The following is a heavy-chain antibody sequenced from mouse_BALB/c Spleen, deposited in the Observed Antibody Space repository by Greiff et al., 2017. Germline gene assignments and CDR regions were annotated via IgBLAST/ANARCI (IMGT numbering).Heavy chain of an antibody. V-gene: IGHV2-9-2*01. CDR2: IWTGGGT. CDR3: VRRTPHWSFDY. D-gene: IGHD4-1*01. Sequence: QVQLKESGPGLVAPSQSLSITCTVSGFSLTSYDISWIRQPPGKGLEWLGVIWTGGGTNYNSAFMSRLSISKDNSKSQVFLKMNSLQTDDTAIYYCVRRTPHWSFDYWGQGTTLTVSS. J-gene: IGHJ2*01. CDR1: GFSLTSYD.